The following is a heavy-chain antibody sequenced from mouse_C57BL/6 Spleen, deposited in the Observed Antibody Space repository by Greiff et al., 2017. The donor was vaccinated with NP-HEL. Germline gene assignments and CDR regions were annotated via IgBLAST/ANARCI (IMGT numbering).Heavy chain of an antibody. CDR2: INPSTGGT. CDR3: ARGDYGNYYFDY. D-gene: IGHD2-1*01. J-gene: IGHJ2*01. CDR1: GYSFTGYY. V-gene: IGHV1-42*01. Sequence: EVQLQQSGPELVKPGASVKISYKASGYSFTGYYMNWVKQSPEKSLEWIGEINPSTGGTTYNQKFKAKATLTVDKSSSTAYMQLKSLTSEDSAVYYCARGDYGNYYFDYWGQGTTLTVAS.